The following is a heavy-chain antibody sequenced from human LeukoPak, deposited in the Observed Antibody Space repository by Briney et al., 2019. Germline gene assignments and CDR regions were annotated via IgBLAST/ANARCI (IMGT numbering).Heavy chain of an antibody. CDR1: GFTFEDYA. J-gene: IGHJ4*02. V-gene: IGHV3-9*03. CDR2: ISWNSGSI. CDR3: ATLVATMRFDY. D-gene: IGHD5-12*01. Sequence: GRSLRLSCAASGFTFEDYAMHWVRQAPGKGLEWVSGISWNSGSIGYADSVKGRFTISRDNAKNSLYLQMSSLRADDMAVYYCATLVATMRFDYWGQGTLVTVSS.